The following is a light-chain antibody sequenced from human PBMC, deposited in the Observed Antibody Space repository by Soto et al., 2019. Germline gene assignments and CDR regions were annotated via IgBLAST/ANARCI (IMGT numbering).Light chain of an antibody. CDR1: QSVSSN. J-gene: IGKJ3*01. Sequence: EIVMTQSPATPSVSPGERATLSCRASQSVSSNLAWYQQKPGQAPRLLIYGASTRATGIPARFSGSGSGTEFTLTISSLQSEDFAVYYCQQYNTWPPITFGPGTKVDIK. CDR2: GAS. V-gene: IGKV3-15*01. CDR3: QQYNTWPPIT.